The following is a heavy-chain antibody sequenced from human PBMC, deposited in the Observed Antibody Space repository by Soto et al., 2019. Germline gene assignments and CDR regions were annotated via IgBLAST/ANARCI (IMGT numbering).Heavy chain of an antibody. V-gene: IGHV3-30-3*01. CDR3: ARDSYCSSTSCSTDYYYYYGMDV. CDR1: GFTFISYA. J-gene: IGHJ6*02. D-gene: IGHD2-2*01. CDR2: ISYDGSNK. Sequence: PWGSLRLSCAASGFTFISYAIHLCRHSPFKWLEWVAVISYDGSNKYYADSVKGRFTISRDNSKNTLYLQMNSLRAEDTAVYYCARDSYCSSTSCSTDYYYYYGMDVWGQGTTVTVSS.